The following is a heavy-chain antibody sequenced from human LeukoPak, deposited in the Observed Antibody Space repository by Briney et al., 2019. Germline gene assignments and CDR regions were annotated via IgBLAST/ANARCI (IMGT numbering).Heavy chain of an antibody. CDR2: INSDGSST. D-gene: IGHD6-13*01. J-gene: IGHJ6*03. Sequence: GGSLRLSCAASGFTFSDYYMSWIRQAPGKGLVWVSRINSDGSSTTYADSVKGRFTISRDNAKNTLYLQMNSLRAEDTAVYYCARSAAAGFSYYSYYLDVWGKGTTVTIFS. CDR3: ARSAAAGFSYYSYYLDV. V-gene: IGHV3-74*01. CDR1: GFTFSDYY.